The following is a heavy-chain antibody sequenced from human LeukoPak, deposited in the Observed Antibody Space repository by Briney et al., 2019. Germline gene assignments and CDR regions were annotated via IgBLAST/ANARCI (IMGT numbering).Heavy chain of an antibody. CDR1: GGTISSSSHC. V-gene: IGHV4-39*01. D-gene: IGHD2-2*01. Sequence: PSETLSLTCTVSGGTISSSSHCWVWIRLPPGMGLELIGSINYSGNTYYKSSLKSRPTISIDTSKSQFSLNLSSVTAADTAVYYCARLDTRAANAFDIWGQGTKVTVSS. CDR3: ARLDTRAANAFDI. CDR2: INYSGNT. J-gene: IGHJ3*02.